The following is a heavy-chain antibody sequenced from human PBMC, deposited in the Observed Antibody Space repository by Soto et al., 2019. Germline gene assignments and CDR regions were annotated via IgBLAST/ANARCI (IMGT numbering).Heavy chain of an antibody. Sequence: ASVKVSCKASGYTFTSYYMHWVRQAPGQGLEWMGIINPSGGSTSCAQKFQGRVTMTRDTSTSTVYMELSSLRSEDTAVYYCARPNYYDSSGYYYFDYWGQGTLVTVSS. CDR3: ARPNYYDSSGYYYFDY. J-gene: IGHJ4*02. D-gene: IGHD3-22*01. CDR1: GYTFTSYY. CDR2: INPSGGST. V-gene: IGHV1-46*01.